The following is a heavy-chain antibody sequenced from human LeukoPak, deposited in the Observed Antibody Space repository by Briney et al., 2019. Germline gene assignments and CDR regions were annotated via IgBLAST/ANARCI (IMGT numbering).Heavy chain of an antibody. V-gene: IGHV4-39*01. D-gene: IGHD6-19*01. CDR1: GGSISSSSYY. Sequence: SETLSLTCTVSGGSISSSSYYWGWICQPPGKGLEWIGSIYYSGSTYYNPSLKSRVTISVDTSKNQFSLKLGSVTAADTAVYYCARLSSGWYVFDYWGQGTLVTVSS. J-gene: IGHJ4*02. CDR3: ARLSSGWYVFDY. CDR2: IYYSGST.